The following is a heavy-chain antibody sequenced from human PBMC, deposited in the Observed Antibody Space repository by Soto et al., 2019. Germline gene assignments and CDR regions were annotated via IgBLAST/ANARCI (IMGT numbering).Heavy chain of an antibody. CDR3: ARGPGYCISTSCYVIDS. V-gene: IGHV1-8*01. D-gene: IGHD2-2*01. Sequence: QVQLVQSGAEVKKPGASVKVSCKASGYTFTSYDINWVRQATGQGLEWMGWMNPNSGNTGYAQKFQGRVTMTRNTSISTAYMELSSLRSEDTAVYYCARGPGYCISTSCYVIDSWGQGTLVTVSS. CDR1: GYTFTSYD. J-gene: IGHJ4*02. CDR2: MNPNSGNT.